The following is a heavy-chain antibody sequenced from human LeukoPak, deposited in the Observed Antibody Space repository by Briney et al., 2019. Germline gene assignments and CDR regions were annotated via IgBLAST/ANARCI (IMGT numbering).Heavy chain of an antibody. D-gene: IGHD3-3*01. Sequence: SETLSLTCTVSGYSISSGYYWGWIRQPPGKGLEWIGRISSSGSTNYNPSLKSRVTISVDTSKNQFSLKLSSVTAADTAVYYCARDWRGPWGQGTLVTVSS. J-gene: IGHJ5*02. CDR2: ISSSGST. CDR1: GYSISSGYY. CDR3: ARDWRGP. V-gene: IGHV4-38-2*02.